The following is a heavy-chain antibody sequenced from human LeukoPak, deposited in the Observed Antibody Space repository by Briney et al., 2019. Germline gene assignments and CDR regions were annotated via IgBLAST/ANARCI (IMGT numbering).Heavy chain of an antibody. CDR2: IIPILGIA. V-gene: IGHV1-69*04. J-gene: IGHJ6*02. CDR3: ARDGDPYYYYYGMDV. CDR1: GGTFSSYA. Sequence: ASVKVSCKASGGTFSSYAISWVRQAPGQGLEWMGRIIPILGIANYAQKFQGRVTITADKSTSTAYMELSSLRSDDTAVYYCARDGDPYYYYYGMDVWGQGTTVTVSS. D-gene: IGHD4-17*01.